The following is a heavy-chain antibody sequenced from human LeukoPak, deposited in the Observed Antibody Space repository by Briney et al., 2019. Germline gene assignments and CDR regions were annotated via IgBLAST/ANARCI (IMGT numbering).Heavy chain of an antibody. CDR3: AREVDYYDTSDYFPLGY. CDR1: GYTFTGYY. J-gene: IGHJ4*02. CDR2: INPNSGGT. Sequence: SSVKVSCKASGYTFTGYYMHWVRQAPGQGLEWMGWINPNSGGTNYAQKFQGGVTMTSDTSISTAYMELSRLRSDDTAVYYCAREVDYYDTSDYFPLGYWGQGTLVTVSS. D-gene: IGHD3-22*01. V-gene: IGHV1-2*02.